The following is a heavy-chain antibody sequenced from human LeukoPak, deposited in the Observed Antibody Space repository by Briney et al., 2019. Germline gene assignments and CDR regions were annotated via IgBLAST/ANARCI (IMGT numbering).Heavy chain of an antibody. CDR2: IYYSGST. CDR3: ARVGIAPLYGMDV. Sequence: SETLSLTCTVSGGSISSYYWSWLRQPPGKGLEWIGYIYYSGSTNYNPSLKSRVTISVDTSKNQFSLKLSSVTAADTAVYYCARVGIAPLYGMDVWGQGTTVTVSS. V-gene: IGHV4-59*01. CDR1: GGSISSYY. D-gene: IGHD6-13*01. J-gene: IGHJ6*02.